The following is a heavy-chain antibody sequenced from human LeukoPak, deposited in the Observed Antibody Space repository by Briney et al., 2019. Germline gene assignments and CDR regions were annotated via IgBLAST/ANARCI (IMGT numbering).Heavy chain of an antibody. D-gene: IGHD5-12*01. CDR3: AREVKGHSGYEDSSWPPFDYWGQD. J-gene: IGHJ4*02. CDR1: GGSISSSSYY. CDR2: IYYSGST. Sequence: SETLSLTCTVSGGSISSSSYYWGWIRQPPGKGLEWIGSIYYSGSTYYNPSLKSRVTISVDTSKNQFSLKLSSVTAADTAVYYCAREVKGHSGYEDSSWPPFDYWGQDWGQGTLVTVSS. V-gene: IGHV4-39*07.